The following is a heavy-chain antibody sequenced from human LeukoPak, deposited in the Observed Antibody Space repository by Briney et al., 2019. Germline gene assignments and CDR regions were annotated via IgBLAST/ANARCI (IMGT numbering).Heavy chain of an antibody. Sequence: GGSLRLSCAASGFTVSSNYMSWVRQAPGKGLEWVSAISGSGGSTYYADSVKGRFTISRDNSKNTLYLQMNSLRAEDTAVYYCAKVEFWQLWPHYYFDYWGQGTLVTVSS. D-gene: IGHD5-18*01. CDR3: AKVEFWQLWPHYYFDY. CDR2: ISGSGGST. V-gene: IGHV3-23*01. J-gene: IGHJ4*02. CDR1: GFTVSSNY.